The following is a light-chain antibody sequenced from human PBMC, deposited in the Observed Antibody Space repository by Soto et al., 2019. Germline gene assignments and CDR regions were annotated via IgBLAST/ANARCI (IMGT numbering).Light chain of an antibody. Sequence: DIQMTQSPSSLSSSLGYRFTMTWLASQTISNYLNWYQQKSGRAPELLVYAASNLQSGVPSRFTGSGSGTHFTLTISGLEPADFATYFCQQSYNTPITFGQGTRLEI. CDR3: QQSYNTPIT. J-gene: IGKJ5*01. CDR2: AAS. CDR1: QTISNY. V-gene: IGKV1-39*01.